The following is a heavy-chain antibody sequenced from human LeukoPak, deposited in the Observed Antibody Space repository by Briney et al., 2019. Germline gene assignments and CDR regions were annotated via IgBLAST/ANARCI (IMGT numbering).Heavy chain of an antibody. D-gene: IGHD1-26*01. Sequence: SETLSLTCTDSGGSISSYYWSWIRQPPGKGLDWIGYIYYSGCTNYNPSLKGRVTISVDTSKNQFSLKLSSVTAADTAVYYCARDRGSYYTHFDYWGQGTLVTVSS. J-gene: IGHJ4*02. CDR1: GGSISSYY. CDR2: IYYSGCT. CDR3: ARDRGSYYTHFDY. V-gene: IGHV4-59*01.